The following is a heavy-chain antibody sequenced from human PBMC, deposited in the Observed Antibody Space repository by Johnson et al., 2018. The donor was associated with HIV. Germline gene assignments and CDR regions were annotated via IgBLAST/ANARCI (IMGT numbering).Heavy chain of an antibody. CDR2: IKSKTDGGTT. V-gene: IGHV3-15*01. J-gene: IGHJ3*02. CDR1: GFIFSNAG. CDR3: TTGISWFGAITFDI. D-gene: IGHD3-10*01. Sequence: VQLVESGGGLVKPGVSLRLSCVASGFIFSNAGMSWVRQAPGTGLEWVGRIKSKTDGGTTDSAAPVKGRFTISRDDSKNTLYLQMNSLKTEDTAVYYCTTGISWFGAITFDIWGQGTMVTVSS.